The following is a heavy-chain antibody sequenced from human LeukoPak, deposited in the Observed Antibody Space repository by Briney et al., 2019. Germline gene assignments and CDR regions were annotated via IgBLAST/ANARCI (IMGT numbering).Heavy chain of an antibody. D-gene: IGHD2-21*02. Sequence: SETLSLTCTVSGGSISSGGYSWSWIRQPPGKGLEWIGEINHSGSTNYNPSLKSRVTISVDTSKNQFSLRLSSVTAADTAVYYCARDGMWTATSPWYYGMDVWGQGTTVTVSS. J-gene: IGHJ6*02. CDR2: INHSGST. V-gene: IGHV4-39*07. CDR3: ARDGMWTATSPWYYGMDV. CDR1: GGSISSGGYS.